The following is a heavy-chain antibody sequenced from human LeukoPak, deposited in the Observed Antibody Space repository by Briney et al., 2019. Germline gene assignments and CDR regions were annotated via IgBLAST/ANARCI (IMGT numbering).Heavy chain of an antibody. CDR3: ARDRRELSYYFDY. V-gene: IGHV1-69*13. Sequence: VASVKVSCKASGGTFSSYAISWVRQAPGQGLEWMGGIIPIFGTANYAQKFQGRVTITADESTSTAYMELSSLRSEDTAVYYCARDRRELSYYFDYWGQGTLVTVSS. J-gene: IGHJ4*02. CDR1: GGTFSSYA. D-gene: IGHD1-26*01. CDR2: IIPIFGTA.